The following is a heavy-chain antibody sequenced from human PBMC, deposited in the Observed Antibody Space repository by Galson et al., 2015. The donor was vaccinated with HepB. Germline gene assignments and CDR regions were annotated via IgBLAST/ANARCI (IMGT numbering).Heavy chain of an antibody. V-gene: IGHV1-2*02. CDR1: GYTFTDYY. D-gene: IGHD6-6*01. J-gene: IGHJ6*03. CDR3: ATGTGAARPPFVGFRPKHSYYYMDV. CDR2: INPDSGAT. Sequence: SVKVSCKASGYTFTDYYMRWVRQAPGQGLEWMGWINPDSGATNYAQKFQGRVTMTRDTSSSTAYMELSRLTSDDTAVFYCATGTGAARPPFVGFRPKHSYYYMDVWGKGTTVTVS.